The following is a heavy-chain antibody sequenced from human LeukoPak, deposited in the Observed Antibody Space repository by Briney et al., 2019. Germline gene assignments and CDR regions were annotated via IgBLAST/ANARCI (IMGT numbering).Heavy chain of an antibody. CDR2: IKPDGSDT. D-gene: IGHD6-13*01. J-gene: IGHJ4*02. CDR1: GFMFTTYW. CDR3: GGFGYEAAVDL. Sequence: GGSLRLSCAASGFMFTTYWMTWVRQAPGKGPEWVANIKPDGSDTYYVYSDKGRFTISRDNTKSLLFLQMNSLRGEVAAVYSCGGFGYEAAVDLWGQGTLVTVSS. V-gene: IGHV3-7*01.